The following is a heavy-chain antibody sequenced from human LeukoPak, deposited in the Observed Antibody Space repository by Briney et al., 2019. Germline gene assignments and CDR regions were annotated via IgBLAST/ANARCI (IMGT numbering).Heavy chain of an antibody. Sequence: GESLKISCKGSGYSFSTFWIGWVRQMPGKGLEWMGIIYPGDSDTRYSPSFQGQVTISADKSIGTAYLQWSSLKASDTAMYYCARDNSNYFDYWGQGTLVTVSS. J-gene: IGHJ4*02. V-gene: IGHV5-51*01. D-gene: IGHD4-11*01. CDR1: GYSFSTFW. CDR3: ARDNSNYFDY. CDR2: IYPGDSDT.